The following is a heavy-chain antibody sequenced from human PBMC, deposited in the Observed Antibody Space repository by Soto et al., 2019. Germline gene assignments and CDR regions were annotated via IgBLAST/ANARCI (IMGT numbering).Heavy chain of an antibody. J-gene: IGHJ4*02. D-gene: IGHD3-3*01. CDR3: ARGIEYYDFWSGYYWFDY. V-gene: IGHV4-39*01. CDR2: IYYSGST. CDR1: GGSISSSSYD. Sequence: KTSETLSLTCTVSGGSISSSSYDWGWIRQPPGKGLEWIGSIYYSGSTYYNPSLKSRVTISVDTSKNQFSLKLSSVTAADTAVYYCARGIEYYDFWSGYYWFDYWGQGTLVTVSS.